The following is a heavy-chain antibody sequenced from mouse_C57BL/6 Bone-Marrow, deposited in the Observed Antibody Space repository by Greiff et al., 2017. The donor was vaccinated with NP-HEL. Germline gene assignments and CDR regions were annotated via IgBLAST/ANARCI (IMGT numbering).Heavy chain of an antibody. CDR1: GYTFTDYY. V-gene: IGHV1-26*01. CDR3: ARRVYYYGSPYAMDY. Sequence: VQLQQSGPELVKPGASVKISCKASGYTFTDYYMNWVKQSHGKSLEWIGDINPNNGGTSYNQKFKGKATLTVDKSSSTAYMELRSLTSEDSAVYYCARRVYYYGSPYAMDYWGQGTSVTVSS. CDR2: INPNNGGT. D-gene: IGHD1-1*01. J-gene: IGHJ4*01.